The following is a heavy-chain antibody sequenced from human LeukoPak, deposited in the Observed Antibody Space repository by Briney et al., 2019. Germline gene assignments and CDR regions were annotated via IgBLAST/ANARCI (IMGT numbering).Heavy chain of an antibody. Sequence: PGGSLRLSCAASGFTVSSNYMSWVRQAPGKGLEWVSIIYSGGSTYYADPVKGRFTISRDNSKNTLYLQMNNLRAEDTAVYYCASGTSSWVLMAFDIWGQGTMVTVSS. CDR2: IYSGGST. J-gene: IGHJ3*02. D-gene: IGHD2-2*01. CDR1: GFTVSSNY. CDR3: ASGTSSWVLMAFDI. V-gene: IGHV3-53*01.